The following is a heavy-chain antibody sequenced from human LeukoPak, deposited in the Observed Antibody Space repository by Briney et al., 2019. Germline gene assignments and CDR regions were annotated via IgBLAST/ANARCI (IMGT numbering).Heavy chain of an antibody. Sequence: GGSLRLSCAASGFTFSNAWMSWVRQAPGKGLEWVGRIKSKTDGGTTDYAAPVKGRFTISRDDSKNTLYLQMNSLKTEDTAVYYCTTDARPNWGRIAWFDPWGQGTLVTVSS. CDR1: GFTFSNAW. CDR2: IKSKTDGGTT. D-gene: IGHD7-27*01. V-gene: IGHV3-15*01. J-gene: IGHJ5*02. CDR3: TTDARPNWGRIAWFDP.